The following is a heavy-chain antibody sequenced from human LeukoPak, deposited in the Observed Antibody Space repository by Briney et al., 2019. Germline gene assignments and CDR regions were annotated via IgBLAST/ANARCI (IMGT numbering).Heavy chain of an antibody. D-gene: IGHD4-17*01. J-gene: IGHJ5*02. CDR1: GGSISSGGYY. Sequence: PSETLSLTCTVSGGSISSGGYYWSWIRQHPGKGLEWIGYIYYSGSTYYNPSLKSRVTISVDTSKNQFSLKLSSVTAADTAVYYCARCGTGYGDYGDGYWFDPWGQGTLVTVSS. V-gene: IGHV4-31*03. CDR2: IYYSGST. CDR3: ARCGTGYGDYGDGYWFDP.